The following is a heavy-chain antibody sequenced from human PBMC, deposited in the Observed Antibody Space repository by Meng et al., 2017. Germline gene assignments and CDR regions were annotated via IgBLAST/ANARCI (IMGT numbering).Heavy chain of an antibody. Sequence: QLGELGSHLKNPGSSVKVAGTDSGYTFDSYAMNWVRQAPGQGLEWMGWINTNTGNPTYAQGFTGRFVFSLDTSVSTAYLQISSLKAEDTAVYYCAREGRVDFDYWGQGTLVTVSS. J-gene: IGHJ4*02. D-gene: IGHD1-26*01. CDR1: GYTFDSYA. V-gene: IGHV7-4-1*02. CDR2: INTNTGNP. CDR3: AREGRVDFDY.